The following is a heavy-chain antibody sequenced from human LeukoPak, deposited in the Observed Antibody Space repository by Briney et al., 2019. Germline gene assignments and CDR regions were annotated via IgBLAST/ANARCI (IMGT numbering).Heavy chain of an antibody. D-gene: IGHD1-26*01. CDR1: NGSMRSYY. V-gene: IGHV4-4*07. J-gene: IGHJ4*02. CDR3: ATDSGSSPTLDN. CDR2: LFDARKV. Sequence: SETLSLTCTVSNGSMRSYYWTWIRQPAGKGLEWVGRLFDARKVNYNPSLGGRVTMSMDTSKNQFSLKLSSVTAADTAVYYCATDSGSSPTLDNWGQGTLVTVSS.